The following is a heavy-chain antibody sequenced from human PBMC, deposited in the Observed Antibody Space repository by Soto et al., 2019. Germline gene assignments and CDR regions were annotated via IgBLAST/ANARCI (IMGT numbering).Heavy chain of an antibody. V-gene: IGHV1-3*05. J-gene: IGHJ5*02. CDR3: ARDRQQLNWFDP. CDR1: GYTFTSYA. CDR2: INAGNGNT. Sequence: QVQLGQSGAEEKKPGASVKVSCKASGYTFTSYAMHWVRQAPGQRLEWMGWINAGNGNTKYSQKFQGRVTITRDTSASTAYRELSSLRSDDTAVYYCARDRQQLNWFDPGGQGTLVTVSS. D-gene: IGHD6-13*01.